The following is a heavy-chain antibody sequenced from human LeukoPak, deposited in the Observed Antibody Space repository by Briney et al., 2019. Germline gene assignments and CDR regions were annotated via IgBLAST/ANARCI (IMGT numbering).Heavy chain of an antibody. J-gene: IGHJ5*02. CDR3: ARDKAHSYGRYFDP. D-gene: IGHD5-18*01. CDR1: GGSISTYY. V-gene: IGHV4-59*01. CDR2: ISNGNT. Sequence: SETLSLTCSVAGGSISTYYWNWIRQTPGHGLEWIGHISNGNTDYNPSLKSRVTISVDTSKNQFSLRLTSVTAADTAVYYCARDKAHSYGRYFDPWGQGALVIVSS.